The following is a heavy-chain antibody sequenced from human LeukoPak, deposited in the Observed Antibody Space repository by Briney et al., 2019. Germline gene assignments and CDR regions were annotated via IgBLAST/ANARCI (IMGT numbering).Heavy chain of an antibody. V-gene: IGHV3-43*01. J-gene: IGHJ4*02. CDR1: GFTFDDYT. D-gene: IGHD3-10*01. CDR2: ISWDGGST. Sequence: GGSLRLSCAASGFTFDDYTMHWVRQAPGKGLEWVSLISWDGGSTYYADSVKGRFTISRDNSKNTLFLQMNSLRAEDTAVYYCARDGLLWFGDSRTDFWGQGTLVTVSS. CDR3: ARDGLLWFGDSRTDF.